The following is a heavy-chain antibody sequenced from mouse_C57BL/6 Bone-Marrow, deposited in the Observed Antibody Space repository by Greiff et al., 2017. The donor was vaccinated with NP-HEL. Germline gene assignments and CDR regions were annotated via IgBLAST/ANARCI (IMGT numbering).Heavy chain of an antibody. CDR3: TTWPSIYYYGSSPYWYFDV. D-gene: IGHD1-1*01. J-gene: IGHJ1*03. CDR1: GFNIKDYY. Sequence: EVQLQQSGAELVRPGASVKLSCTASGFNIKDYYMHWVKQRPEQGLEWIGRIDPEDGDTEYAPKFQGKATMTADTSSNTAYLQLSSLTSEDTAVYYCTTWPSIYYYGSSPYWYFDVWGTGTTVTVSS. CDR2: IDPEDGDT. V-gene: IGHV14-1*01.